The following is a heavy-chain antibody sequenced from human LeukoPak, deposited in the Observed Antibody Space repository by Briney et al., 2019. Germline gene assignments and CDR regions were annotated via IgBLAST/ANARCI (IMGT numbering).Heavy chain of an antibody. CDR2: INHSGST. Sequence: SETLSLTCAVYGGSFSGYYWSWIRQPPGKGLEWIGEINHSGSTNYNPSLKSRVTISVDTSKNQFSLKLSSVTAADTAVYYCARRLLWFGGRYYYYYMDVWGKGTTVTISS. V-gene: IGHV4-34*01. J-gene: IGHJ6*03. D-gene: IGHD3-10*01. CDR1: GGSFSGYY. CDR3: ARRLLWFGGRYYYYYMDV.